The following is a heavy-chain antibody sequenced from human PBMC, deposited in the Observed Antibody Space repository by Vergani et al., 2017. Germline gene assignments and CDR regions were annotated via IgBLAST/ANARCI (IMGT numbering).Heavy chain of an antibody. CDR2: IYTSGST. CDR1: GGSISSGSYY. Sequence: QVQLQESGPGLVKPSQTLSLTCTVSGGSISSGSYYWSWIRQPAGKGLEWIGRIYTSGSTNYNPSLKSRVTISVDTSKNQFSLNLSSVTAADTAVYYCARAREWLFYYWGQGTLVTVSS. V-gene: IGHV4-61*02. CDR3: ARAREWLFYY. D-gene: IGHD6-19*01. J-gene: IGHJ4*02.